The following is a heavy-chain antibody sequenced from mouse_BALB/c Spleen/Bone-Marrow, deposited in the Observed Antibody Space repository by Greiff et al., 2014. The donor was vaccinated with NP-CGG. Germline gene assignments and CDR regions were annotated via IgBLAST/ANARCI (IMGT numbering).Heavy chain of an antibody. CDR2: FYPGSGSI. J-gene: IGHJ1*01. Sequence: QVQLQQSGAGLVKPGASVKLSCKASGYTFTEYIIHWGKQRSGQGLEWIGGFYPGSGSIKYNEKFKDKATLTADKSSSTVYMELSRLTSEDSAVYFCARHESYGNYLYFDVWGAGTTVTVSS. CDR1: GYTFTEYI. V-gene: IGHV1-62-2*01. D-gene: IGHD2-10*02. CDR3: ARHESYGNYLYFDV.